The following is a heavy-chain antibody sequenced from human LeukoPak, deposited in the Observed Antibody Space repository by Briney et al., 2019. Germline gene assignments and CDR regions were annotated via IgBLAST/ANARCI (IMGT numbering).Heavy chain of an antibody. CDR3: AALGTYGYWYFDL. V-gene: IGHV4-31*03. Sequence: SETLSLTCTVSGGSISSGGYYWSWIRQHPGKGLEWIGYIYYSGSTYYNPSLKSRVTISVDTSKNQFSLKLSSVTAADTAVYYCAALGTYGYWYFDLWGRGTLVTVSS. CDR1: GGSISSGGYY. J-gene: IGHJ2*01. CDR2: IYYSGST. D-gene: IGHD3-10*01.